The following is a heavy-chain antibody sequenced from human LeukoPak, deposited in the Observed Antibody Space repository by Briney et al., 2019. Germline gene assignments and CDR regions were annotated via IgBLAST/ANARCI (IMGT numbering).Heavy chain of an antibody. J-gene: IGHJ4*02. CDR1: GGSISSSSYY. CDR2: IYYSGST. Sequence: SETLSLTCTVSGGSISSSSYYWGWIRQPPGKGLEWIGSIYYSGSTYYNPSLKSRVTISVDTSKNQFSLKLSSVTAADTAVYYCARYVVVTAYFDYWGQGTLVTVSS. D-gene: IGHD2-21*02. CDR3: ARYVVVTAYFDY. V-gene: IGHV4-39*01.